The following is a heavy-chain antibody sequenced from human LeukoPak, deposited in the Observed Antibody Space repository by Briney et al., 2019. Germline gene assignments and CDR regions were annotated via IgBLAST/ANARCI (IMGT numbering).Heavy chain of an antibody. D-gene: IGHD2-15*01. J-gene: IGHJ4*02. Sequence: GGSLRLSCAASGFTFSNYAMSWVRQAPGRGLEWVSGISGSGGSTYYADAVKGRFTIPRDNSKNTLYLQMNSLRAEDTAVYYCAKNRGYCSGGSCYYDYWGQGTLVTVSS. CDR3: AKNRGYCSGGSCYYDY. V-gene: IGHV3-23*01. CDR1: GFTFSNYA. CDR2: ISGSGGST.